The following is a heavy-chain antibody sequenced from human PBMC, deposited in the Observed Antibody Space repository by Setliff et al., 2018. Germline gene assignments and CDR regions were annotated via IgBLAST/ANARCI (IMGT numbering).Heavy chain of an antibody. Sequence: SETLSLTCTVSGGSIGPHYWSWIRQAPGKGLEWIGFIFYSGDTKSNPSLKSRVTMSVDTSKNQFSLQLSSVTAADTAVYYCARDRTYYGSGTYTRWFDYWGQGTLVTVSS. CDR1: GGSIGPHY. V-gene: IGHV4-59*11. CDR2: IFYSGDT. J-gene: IGHJ4*02. D-gene: IGHD3-10*01. CDR3: ARDRTYYGSGTYTRWFDY.